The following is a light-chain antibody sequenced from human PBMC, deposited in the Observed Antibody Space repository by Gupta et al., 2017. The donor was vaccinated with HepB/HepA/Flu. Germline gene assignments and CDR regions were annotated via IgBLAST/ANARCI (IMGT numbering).Light chain of an antibody. V-gene: IGLV1-36*01. J-gene: IGLJ3*02. Sequence: QSVVTQPPSVSEAPRQRVTISCSGSWSNVGNNAVNWYQQLPGKAPKLLIYYDDLLPSGVSDRFSGSKSGTSASLAISGLQSEDEADYYCAAWDDNLSGVVFGGGTKLTVL. CDR3: AAWDDNLSGVV. CDR2: YDD. CDR1: WSNVGNNA.